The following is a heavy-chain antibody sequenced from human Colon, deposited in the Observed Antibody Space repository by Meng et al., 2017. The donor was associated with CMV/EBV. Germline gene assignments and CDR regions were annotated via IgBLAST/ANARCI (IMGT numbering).Heavy chain of an antibody. D-gene: IGHD1-26*01. Sequence: GESLKISCAVAGFSFSNYAIHWVRQAPGKGLEWVTLISNDGTNKNYADSVKGRFTVSRDNSKNTLFLQMNSLRPEDTAVYYCARDMGAPSYYYGMDVWGQGTTVTVSS. J-gene: IGHJ6*02. V-gene: IGHV3-30*04. CDR1: GFSFSNYA. CDR3: ARDMGAPSYYYGMDV. CDR2: ISNDGTNK.